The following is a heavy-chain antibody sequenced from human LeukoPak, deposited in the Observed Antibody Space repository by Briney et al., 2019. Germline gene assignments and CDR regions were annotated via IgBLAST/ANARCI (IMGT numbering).Heavy chain of an antibody. CDR1: GYTFTSYG. J-gene: IGHJ4*02. V-gene: IGHV1-18*01. CDR2: ISAYNGNT. CDR3: AREVSGYSYGLGVVDY. Sequence: GASVKVSCKASGYTFTSYGISWVRQAPGQGLEWMGWISAYNGNTNYAQKLQGRVTMTTDTSTSTAYMELRSLRSDDTAVYYCAREVSGYSYGLGVVDYWGQGTLVTVSS. D-gene: IGHD5-18*01.